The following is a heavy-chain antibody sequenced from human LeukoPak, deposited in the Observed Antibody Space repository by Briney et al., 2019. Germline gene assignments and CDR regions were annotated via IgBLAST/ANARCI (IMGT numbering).Heavy chain of an antibody. CDR2: ISSSSSDI. Sequence: GGSLRLSCAASGFTFSNYYMNWVRQAPGRGLEWVSSISSSSSDIYYVDSVKGRFTISRDNAKNSLFLQMNGLRAEDTAVYYCARDSVVAGQNFDYWGQGTLVTVSS. CDR3: ARDSVVAGQNFDY. V-gene: IGHV3-21*01. CDR1: GFTFSNYY. J-gene: IGHJ4*02. D-gene: IGHD2-15*01.